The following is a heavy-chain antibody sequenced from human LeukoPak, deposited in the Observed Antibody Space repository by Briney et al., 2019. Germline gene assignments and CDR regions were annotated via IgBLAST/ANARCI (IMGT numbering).Heavy chain of an antibody. D-gene: IGHD4-17*01. V-gene: IGHV1-69*04. CDR1: GGTFSSYA. J-gene: IGHJ4*02. CDR2: IIPILGIA. Sequence: ASVKVSCKASGGTFSSYAISWVRQAPGQGLEWMGRIIPILGIANYAQKFQGRVTITADKSTSTAYMELSSLRSEDTAVYYCARRTHDYGDHRGIYYFDYWGQGTLVTVSS. CDR3: ARRTHDYGDHRGIYYFDY.